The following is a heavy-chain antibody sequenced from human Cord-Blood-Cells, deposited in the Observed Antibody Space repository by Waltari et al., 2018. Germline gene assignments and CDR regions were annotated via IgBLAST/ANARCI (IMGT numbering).Heavy chain of an antibody. V-gene: IGHV1-69*01. CDR2: IIPIFGTA. CDR1: GGTFSSYA. Sequence: QVQLVQSGAEVKKPGSSVKVSCKASGGTFSSYAISWVRPAPGQGLEWMGGIIPIFGTANYAQKFQGRVTITADESTSTAYMEPSSLRSEDTAVYYCAREPFSGEYYYYGMDVWGQGATVTVSS. CDR3: AREPFSGEYYYYGMDV. J-gene: IGHJ6*02. D-gene: IGHD7-27*01.